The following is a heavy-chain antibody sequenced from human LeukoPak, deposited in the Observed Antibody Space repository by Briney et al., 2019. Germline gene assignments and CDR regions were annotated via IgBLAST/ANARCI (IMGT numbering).Heavy chain of an antibody. CDR1: GFTFSSYS. Sequence: PGGSLRLSCAASGFTFSSYSMNWVRQAPGKGLEWVSSISSSSSYIYYADSVKGRFTISRDNAKNSLYLQMNSLRAEDTAVYYCARDEIAVAGYFDYWGQGTLATVSS. D-gene: IGHD6-19*01. V-gene: IGHV3-21*01. J-gene: IGHJ4*02. CDR2: ISSSSSYI. CDR3: ARDEIAVAGYFDY.